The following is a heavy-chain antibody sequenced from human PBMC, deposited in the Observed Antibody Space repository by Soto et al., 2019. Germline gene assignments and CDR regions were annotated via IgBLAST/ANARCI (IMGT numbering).Heavy chain of an antibody. V-gene: IGHV1-69*01. CDR1: GGTFSSYA. CDR2: IIPIFGTA. Sequence: QVQLVQSGAEVKKPGSSVKVSCKASGGTFSSYAISWVRQAPGQGLEWMGGIIPIFGTANYAQKFQGRVTITADESTSTSYMELSSLRSEDTAVYYCARGYCSGGSCPYYFDYWGQGTLVTVSS. CDR3: ARGYCSGGSCPYYFDY. J-gene: IGHJ4*02. D-gene: IGHD2-15*01.